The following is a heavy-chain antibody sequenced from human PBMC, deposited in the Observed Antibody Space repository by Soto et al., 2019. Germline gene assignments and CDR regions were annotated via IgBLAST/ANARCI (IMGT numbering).Heavy chain of an antibody. V-gene: IGHV5-10-1*01. CDR3: ARSGGYCSSTSCPIGRPMTPEFDP. D-gene: IGHD2-2*01. CDR2: IDPSDSYT. Sequence: GESLKISCKGSGYSFTSYWISWVRQMPGKGLEWMGRIDPSDSYTNYSPSFQGHVTISADKSISTAYLQWSSLKASDTAMYYCARSGGYCSSTSCPIGRPMTPEFDPWGKGTLVTVSS. CDR1: GYSFTSYW. J-gene: IGHJ5*02.